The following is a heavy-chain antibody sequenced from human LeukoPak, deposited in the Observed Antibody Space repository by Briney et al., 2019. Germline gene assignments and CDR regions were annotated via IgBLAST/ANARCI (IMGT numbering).Heavy chain of an antibody. CDR2: INHSGST. CDR3: ARSYGDYASRFDY. Sequence: PSETLSLTCAVYGGSFSGYYWGWIRQPPGKGLEWIGEINHSGSTNYNPSLKSRVTISVDTSKNQFSLKLSSVTAADTAVYYCARSYGDYASRFDYWGQGTLVTVSS. V-gene: IGHV4-34*01. CDR1: GGSFSGYY. J-gene: IGHJ4*02. D-gene: IGHD4-17*01.